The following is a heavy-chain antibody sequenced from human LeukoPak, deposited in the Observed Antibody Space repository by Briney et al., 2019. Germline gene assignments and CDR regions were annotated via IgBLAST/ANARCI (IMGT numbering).Heavy chain of an antibody. V-gene: IGHV3-30*04. CDR1: GGSISSGD. J-gene: IGHJ4*02. CDR3: ARSSTERDFDY. Sequence: LSLTCTVSGGSISSGDYYWSWIRQAPGKGLEWVAVISYDGSNKYYADSVKGRFTISRDNSKNTLYLQMNSLRAEDTAVYYCARSSTERDFDYWGQGTLVTVSS. D-gene: IGHD6-6*01. CDR2: ISYDGSNK.